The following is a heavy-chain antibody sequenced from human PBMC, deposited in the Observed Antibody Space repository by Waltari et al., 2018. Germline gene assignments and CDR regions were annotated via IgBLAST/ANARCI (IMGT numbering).Heavy chain of an antibody. J-gene: IGHJ3*02. CDR2: ISYSGDT. Sequence: VQLQESGPGLVKPSETLSLTCAVSGASIRGYHWNWIRQPPGGGLEWIGHISYSGDTAYGPSLRSRVTISVDTSKNHFSLKLTSVTAADTAVYYCARATVFGVVTDTFDIWSQGTMVTVSS. CDR1: GASIRGYH. V-gene: IGHV4-59*01. D-gene: IGHD3-3*01. CDR3: ARATVFGVVTDTFDI.